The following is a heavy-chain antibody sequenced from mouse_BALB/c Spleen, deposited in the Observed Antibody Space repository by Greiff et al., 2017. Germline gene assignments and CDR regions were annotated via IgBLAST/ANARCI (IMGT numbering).Heavy chain of an antibody. J-gene: IGHJ2*01. V-gene: IGHV1S137*01. CDR2: ISTYYGDA. CDR1: GYTFTDYA. D-gene: IGHD1-1*01. Sequence: VQLQQSGAELVRPGVSVKISCKGSGYTFTDYAMHWVKQSHAKSLEWIGVISTYYGDASYNQKFKGKATMTVDKSSSTAYMELARLTSEDSAIYYCARGGVGPFDYWGQGTTLTVSS. CDR3: ARGGVGPFDY.